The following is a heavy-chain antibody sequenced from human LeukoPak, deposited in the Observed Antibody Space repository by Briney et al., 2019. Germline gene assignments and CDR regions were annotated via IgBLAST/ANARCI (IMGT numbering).Heavy chain of an antibody. CDR1: GYSISSGYY. CDR3: ARETDNSLDY. D-gene: IGHD5-24*01. V-gene: IGHV4-38-2*02. Sequence: SETPSLTCAVSGYSISSGYYWGWLRQPPGKGLGWIGNINHSWSTYYNPALKGRVTISVDTSKNQFSHKLSSETAADTALYYCARETDNSLDYWGQGTLVTVSS. J-gene: IGHJ4*02. CDR2: INHSWST.